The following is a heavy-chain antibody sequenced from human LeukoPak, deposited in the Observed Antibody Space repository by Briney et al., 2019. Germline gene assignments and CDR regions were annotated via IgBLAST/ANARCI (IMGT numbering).Heavy chain of an antibody. CDR2: INHSGST. Sequence: KTSETLSLTCAVYGGSFSGYYWSWIRQPPGKGLEWIGEINHSGSTNYNPSLKSRVTISVDTSKNQFSLKLSSVTAADTAVYYCATRRGRARAIDYWGQGTLVTVSS. CDR1: GGSFSGYY. CDR3: ATRRGRARAIDY. V-gene: IGHV4-34*01. J-gene: IGHJ4*02.